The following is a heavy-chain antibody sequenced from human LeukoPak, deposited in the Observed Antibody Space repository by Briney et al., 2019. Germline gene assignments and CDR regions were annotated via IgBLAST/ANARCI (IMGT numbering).Heavy chain of an antibody. D-gene: IGHD3-10*01. CDR1: GFTFSSHW. Sequence: GGSLRLSCAASGFTFSSHWMHWVRQAPGKGLVWVSRINSDGRSSSPSYADSVKGRSTISRDNAKNTLYLQVNSLRVEDTAVYYCARGGAYGSGTYNYFDYWGQGTLVTVSS. V-gene: IGHV3-74*01. J-gene: IGHJ4*02. CDR2: INSDGRSSSP. CDR3: ARGGAYGSGTYNYFDY.